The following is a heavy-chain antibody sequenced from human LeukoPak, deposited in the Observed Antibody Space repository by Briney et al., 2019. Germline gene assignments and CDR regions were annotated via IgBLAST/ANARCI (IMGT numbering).Heavy chain of an antibody. D-gene: IGHD5-18*01. CDR3: ARVEGGYSYGYDY. Sequence: TPSETLSLTCAVYGVSFSGYYWSWIRQPPGKGLEWIGEINHSGSTNYNPSLKSRVTISVDTSKNQFSLKLSSVTAADTAVYYCARVEGGYSYGYDYWGQGTLVTVSS. V-gene: IGHV4-34*01. J-gene: IGHJ4*02. CDR1: GVSFSGYY. CDR2: INHSGST.